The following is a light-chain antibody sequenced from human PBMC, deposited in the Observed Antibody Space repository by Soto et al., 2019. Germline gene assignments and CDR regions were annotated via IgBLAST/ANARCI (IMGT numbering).Light chain of an antibody. V-gene: IGLV2-14*01. CDR1: SCDVGGYNY. J-gene: IGLJ1*01. CDR3: SSYTSSSNV. Sequence: QSALTQPASVSGSPGQSITISCTGTSCDVGGYNYVSWYQQHPGKAPKLMIYDVSNRPSGVSNRFSGSKSGNTAPLTISGLQAEDEADYYCSSYTSSSNVFGTGTKVTVL. CDR2: DVS.